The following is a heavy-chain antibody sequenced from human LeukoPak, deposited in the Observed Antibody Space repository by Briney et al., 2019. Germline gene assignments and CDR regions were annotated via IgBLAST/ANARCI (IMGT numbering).Heavy chain of an antibody. CDR1: GGTFSSYA. V-gene: IGHV1-69*01. CDR3: AREADYDFWSGISRAFDY. Sequence: SVKVSCRASGGTFSSYAISWVRQAPGQGLEWMGGIIPIFGTANYAQKFQGRVTITADESTSTAYMELSSLRPEDTAVYYCAREADYDFWSGISRAFDYWGQGTLVTVSS. D-gene: IGHD3-3*01. CDR2: IIPIFGTA. J-gene: IGHJ4*02.